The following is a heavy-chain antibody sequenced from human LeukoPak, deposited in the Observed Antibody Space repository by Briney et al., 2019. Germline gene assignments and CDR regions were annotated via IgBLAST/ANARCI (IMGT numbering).Heavy chain of an antibody. CDR1: GFTFTSYT. J-gene: IGHJ6*02. V-gene: IGHV3-21*01. CDR3: ARDSRTVHYYYGMDV. Sequence: GGSLRLSCAASGFTFTSYTMNWVRQAPGKGLEWLSSISSSNSDISYADSVKGRFTISRDNAKNSLYLQMNSLRAEDTAVYYCARDSRTVHYYYGMDVWGQGTTVTVSS. D-gene: IGHD6-6*01. CDR2: ISSSNSDI.